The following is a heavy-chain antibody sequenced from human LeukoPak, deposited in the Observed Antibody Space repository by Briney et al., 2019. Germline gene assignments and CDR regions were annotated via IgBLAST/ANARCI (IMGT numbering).Heavy chain of an antibody. CDR3: ARRRYYDGSGYLE. Sequence: SETLSLTCSVSGDSVSRSDSYWDWIRQPPGKGLEWIGTIYYSGRTYYSPSLKSRVTMSVDPSNNQFSLNPRSVTAADTALYYCARRRYYDGSGYLEWGQGTLLSVSS. V-gene: IGHV4-39*01. D-gene: IGHD3-22*01. J-gene: IGHJ1*01. CDR1: GDSVSRSDSY. CDR2: IYYSGRT.